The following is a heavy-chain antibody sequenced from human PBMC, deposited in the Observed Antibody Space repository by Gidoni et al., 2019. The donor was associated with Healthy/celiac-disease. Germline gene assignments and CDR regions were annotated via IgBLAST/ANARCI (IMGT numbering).Heavy chain of an antibody. Sequence: EVQLVESGGGLVKPGGSLRLSCAASGFTFSSYSMNWVRQAPGKGLEWVSSISSSSSYIYYADSVKGRFTISRDNAKNSLYLQMNSLRAEDTAVYYCARDAGGYSYGTLGYWGQGTLVTVSS. CDR3: ARDAGGYSYGTLGY. CDR1: GFTFSSYS. D-gene: IGHD5-18*01. CDR2: ISSSSSYI. V-gene: IGHV3-21*01. J-gene: IGHJ4*02.